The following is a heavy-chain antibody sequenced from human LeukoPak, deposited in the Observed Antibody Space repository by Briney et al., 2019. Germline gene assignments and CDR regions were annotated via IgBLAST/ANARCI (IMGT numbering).Heavy chain of an antibody. J-gene: IGHJ4*02. CDR1: GGSISSSSYY. CDR2: IYYSGST. V-gene: IGHV4-39*07. CDR3: ARARGRGYSYGYYFDY. D-gene: IGHD5-18*01. Sequence: SETLSLTCTVSGGSISSSSYYRGWIRQPPGKGLEWIGSIYYSGSTYYNPSLKSRVTISVDTSKNQFSLKLSSVTAADTAVYYCARARGRGYSYGYYFDYWGQGTLVTLSS.